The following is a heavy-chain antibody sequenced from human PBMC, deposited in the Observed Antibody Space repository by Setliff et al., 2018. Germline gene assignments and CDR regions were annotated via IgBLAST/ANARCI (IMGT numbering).Heavy chain of an antibody. CDR1: GFTFRSCW. Sequence: PGGSLRLSCAASGFTFRSCWMSWVRQAPGKGLEWVANIKKDGSIKYYLDSVRGRFTISRDNAENSLTLQMNSLRVEDTAVYYCSRDLQGSGDYVVDYWGQGTQVTVSS. V-gene: IGHV3-7*01. CDR3: SRDLQGSGDYVVDY. J-gene: IGHJ4*02. D-gene: IGHD4-17*01. CDR2: IKKDGSIK.